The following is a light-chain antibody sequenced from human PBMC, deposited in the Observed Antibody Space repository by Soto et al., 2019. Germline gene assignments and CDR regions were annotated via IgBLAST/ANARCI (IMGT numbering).Light chain of an antibody. CDR1: SRDVGGYNS. CDR3: NSYTDSRTVV. J-gene: IGLJ2*01. Sequence: QSVLTQPASVSGSPGQSITISCTGTSRDVGGYNSVSCYQHHPGKAPKLLIYNVSDRPSGVSNRVSGSKSCNTSSLIISGRQAEDEADYYCNSYTDSRTVVFGGGTKLTVL. CDR2: NVS. V-gene: IGLV2-14*03.